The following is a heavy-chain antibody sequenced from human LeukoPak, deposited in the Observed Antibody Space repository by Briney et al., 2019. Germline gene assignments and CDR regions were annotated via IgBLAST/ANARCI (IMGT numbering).Heavy chain of an antibody. D-gene: IGHD2-2*01. V-gene: IGHV5-51*01. J-gene: IGHJ3*02. CDR3: ARSCTSTSCYLTDAFDI. CDR2: IYPGDSDT. CDR1: GYSFTSYW. Sequence: GESLQISCKGSGYSFTSYWIGWVRQLPGKGLEWMGIIYPGDSDTRYSPSFQGQVTISADKSISTAYLQWSGLKASDTAMYYCARSCTSTSCYLTDAFDIWGQGTMVTVSS.